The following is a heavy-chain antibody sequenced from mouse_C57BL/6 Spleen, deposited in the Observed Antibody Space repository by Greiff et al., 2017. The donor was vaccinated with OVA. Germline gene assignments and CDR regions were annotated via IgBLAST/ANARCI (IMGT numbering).Heavy chain of an antibody. CDR1: GYTFTSYW. V-gene: IGHV1-59*01. Sequence: VQLQQPGAELVRPGTSVKLSCKASGYTFTSYWMHWVKQRPGQGLEWIGVIDPSDSYTNYNQKFKGKATLTVDTSSSTAYMQLSSLTSEDSAVYYCARFPITTVVAEDYWGQGTTLTVSS. CDR2: IDPSDSYT. J-gene: IGHJ2*01. CDR3: ARFPITTVVAEDY. D-gene: IGHD1-1*01.